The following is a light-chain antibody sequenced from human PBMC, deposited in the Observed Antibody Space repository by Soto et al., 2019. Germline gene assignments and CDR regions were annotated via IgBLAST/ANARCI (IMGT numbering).Light chain of an antibody. J-gene: IGKJ1*01. Sequence: DIVLTQSPGTLSLSPGERATLSCRASQSVSSNYLAWYRQKPGQAPRLLIYDASSRATGIPDRFSGSGSETDFTLTISRLEPEDFAVYYCQQYGSSPWTFGQGTKVEIK. CDR1: QSVSSNY. CDR2: DAS. CDR3: QQYGSSPWT. V-gene: IGKV3-20*01.